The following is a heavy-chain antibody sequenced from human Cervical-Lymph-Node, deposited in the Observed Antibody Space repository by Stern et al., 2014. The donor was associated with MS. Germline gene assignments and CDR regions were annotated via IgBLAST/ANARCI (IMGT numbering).Heavy chain of an antibody. CDR1: GYTFSNYG. J-gene: IGHJ1*01. D-gene: IGHD6-19*01. CDR2: ISPYRGNT. V-gene: IGHV1-18*01. CDR3: ARDPTQWQTLEYFQQ. Sequence: QVQLVQSGAEMRRPGASVKVSCKASGYTFSNYGISWVRQAPGQGLERMGWISPYRGNTHSAQKFQGRVSMTTDTSTSTAYMELRSLRSDDTAVYYCARDPTQWQTLEYFQQWGQGTKVTVSS.